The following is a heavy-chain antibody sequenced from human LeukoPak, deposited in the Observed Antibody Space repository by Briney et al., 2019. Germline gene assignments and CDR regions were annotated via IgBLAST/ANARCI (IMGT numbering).Heavy chain of an antibody. D-gene: IGHD3-10*01. J-gene: IGHJ4*02. CDR2: ISYDGSNK. CDR3: ARGWFGELPFDY. CDR1: GFTFSSYG. Sequence: PGGSLRLSCAASGFTFSSYGMHWVRQAPGKGLEWVAAISYDGSNKYYAESVKGRFTISRDNSKNTLYLQMNSPRAEDTAVYSCARGWFGELPFDYWGQGTLVTVSS. V-gene: IGHV3-30*19.